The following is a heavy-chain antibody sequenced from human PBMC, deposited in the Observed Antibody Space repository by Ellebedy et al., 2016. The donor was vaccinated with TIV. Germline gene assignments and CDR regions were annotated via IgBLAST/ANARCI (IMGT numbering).Heavy chain of an antibody. CDR2: ISYDGSNK. CDR3: ARDAGYSSGWFDY. Sequence: GGSLRLSCAASGFTFSSYAMHWVRQAPGKGLEWVAVISYDGSNKYYADSVKGRFTISRDNSKNTLYLQMNSLRAEDTAVYYCARDAGYSSGWFDYWGQGTLVTVSS. D-gene: IGHD6-19*01. V-gene: IGHV3-30-3*01. CDR1: GFTFSSYA. J-gene: IGHJ4*02.